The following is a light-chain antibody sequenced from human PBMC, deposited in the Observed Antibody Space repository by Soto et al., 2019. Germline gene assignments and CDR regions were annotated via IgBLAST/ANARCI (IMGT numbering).Light chain of an antibody. J-gene: IGKJ4*01. V-gene: IGKV2-30*01. Sequence: DVVMTQSPLSLPVTLGQPASISCRSSQSLIYSDGKIYLTWFQQRPGQPPRRLIYKVSNRDSAVPDRFTGSGSGTDFTLKISRVEAEDVGVYYCLQGTHWPPTFGGGTRVEIK. CDR3: LQGTHWPPT. CDR2: KVS. CDR1: QSLIYSDGKIY.